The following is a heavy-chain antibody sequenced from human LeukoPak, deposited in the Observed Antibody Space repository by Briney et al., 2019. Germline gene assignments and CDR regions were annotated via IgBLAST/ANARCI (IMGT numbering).Heavy chain of an antibody. D-gene: IGHD3-22*01. V-gene: IGHV4-59*08. CDR2: IYYSGST. Sequence: SETLSLTCTVSGGSISSYYWSWIRQPPGKGLEWIGYIYYSGSTYYNPSLKSRVTISVDTSKNQFSLKLSSVTAADTAVYYCARRSLVVPTIGFGFDPWGQGTLVTVSS. CDR1: GGSISSYY. J-gene: IGHJ5*02. CDR3: ARRSLVVPTIGFGFDP.